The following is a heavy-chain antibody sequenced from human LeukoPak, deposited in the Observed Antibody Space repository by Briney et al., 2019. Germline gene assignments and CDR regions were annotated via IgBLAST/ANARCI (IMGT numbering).Heavy chain of an antibody. V-gene: IGHV4-38-2*02. CDR1: GGSISSYY. CDR3: ARVGYSYGIDY. CDR2: IYHSGST. J-gene: IGHJ4*02. Sequence: SETLSLTCTVSGGSISSYYWSWIRQPPGKGLEWIGSIYHSGSTYYNPSLKSRVTISVDTSKNQFSLKLSSVTAADTAVYYCARVGYSYGIDYWGQGTLVTVSS. D-gene: IGHD5-18*01.